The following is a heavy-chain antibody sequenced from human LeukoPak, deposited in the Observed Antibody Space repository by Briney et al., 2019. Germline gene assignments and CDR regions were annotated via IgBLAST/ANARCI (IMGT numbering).Heavy chain of an antibody. CDR2: IYYSGST. CDR3: ARADCSSTSCYAWRDAFDI. D-gene: IGHD2-2*01. J-gene: IGHJ3*02. V-gene: IGHV4-59*01. Sequence: SETLSHTCTVSGGSFSSYYWSWIRQPPGKGLEWIGYIYYSGSTNYNPSLKSRVTMSVDTSKNQFSLKLSSVTAADTAVYYCARADCSSTSCYAWRDAFDIWGQGTMVTVFS. CDR1: GGSFSSYY.